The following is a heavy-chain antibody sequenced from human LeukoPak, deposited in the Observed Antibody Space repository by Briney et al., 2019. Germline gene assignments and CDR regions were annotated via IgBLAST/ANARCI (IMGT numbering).Heavy chain of an antibody. CDR2: ISGDGGST. CDR1: GFTFDDYA. Sequence: GGSLRLSCAASGFTFDDYAMHWVRQAPGKGLEWVSLISGDGGSTYYADSVKGRFTISRDNSKDSLYLQMNSLRPEDTALYYCAKDLLVVPAAIYYYYYGMDVRGQGTTVTVSS. D-gene: IGHD2-2*01. J-gene: IGHJ6*02. V-gene: IGHV3-43*02. CDR3: AKDLLVVPAAIYYYYYGMDV.